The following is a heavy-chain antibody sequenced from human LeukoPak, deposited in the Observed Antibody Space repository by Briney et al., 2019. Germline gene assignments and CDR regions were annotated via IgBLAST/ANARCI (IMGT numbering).Heavy chain of an antibody. D-gene: IGHD3-10*02. CDR2: INQDGSEK. CDR3: AELGITMIGGV. J-gene: IGHJ6*04. V-gene: IGHV3-7*01. Sequence: PGGSLRLSCEASGFTFSTYWVTWVRQAPGKGLEWVANINQDGSEKYYVDSVKGRFTISRDNAKNSLYLQMNSLRAEDTAVYYCAELGITMIGGVWGKGTTVTISS. CDR1: GFTFSTYW.